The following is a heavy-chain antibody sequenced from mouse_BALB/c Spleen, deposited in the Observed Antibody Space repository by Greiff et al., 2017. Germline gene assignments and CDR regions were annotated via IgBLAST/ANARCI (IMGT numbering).Heavy chain of an antibody. Sequence: VQLQQSGAELVKPGASVKLSCTASGFTFNDYYMHWVKQRPEQGLEWIGRIDPANGNTKYDPKFQGKATITVDTSSNTDYLQLSSLTSEDTTVYYCTRSRTGYYAMDYWGQGTSVTVSS. CDR1: GFTFNDYY. V-gene: IGHV14-3*02. CDR3: TRSRTGYYAMDY. J-gene: IGHJ4*01. D-gene: IGHD4-1*01. CDR2: IDPANGNT.